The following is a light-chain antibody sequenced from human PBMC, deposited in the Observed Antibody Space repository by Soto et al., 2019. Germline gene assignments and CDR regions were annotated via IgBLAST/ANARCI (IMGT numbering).Light chain of an antibody. CDR3: CSYAGTYV. CDR2: EGS. V-gene: IGLV2-23*01. CDR1: SSDVGSYNL. J-gene: IGLJ1*01. Sequence: QPVLTQPASVSRSPGQSITISCTGTSSDVGSYNLVSWYQQRPGKARKLMIYEGSKRPSGVSNRFSGSKSGNTASLTISGLQAEDEADYYCCSYAGTYVFGTGTKVTVL.